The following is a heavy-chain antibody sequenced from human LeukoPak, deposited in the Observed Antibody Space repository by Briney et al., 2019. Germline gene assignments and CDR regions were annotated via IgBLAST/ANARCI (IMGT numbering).Heavy chain of an antibody. J-gene: IGHJ1*01. CDR1: EFSFSSST. V-gene: IGHV3-7*01. CDR3: VVAGAGRGYFPN. Sequence: QPGGSLRLSCAASEFSFSSSTMSWVRQAAGKGLEWVAKMKEDGSDEKYVDSVKGRFTISRDNAKNSLYLQMNSLRPEDTAVYFCVVAGAGRGYFPNWGQGSLVIVSS. D-gene: IGHD2-15*01. CDR2: MKEDGSDE.